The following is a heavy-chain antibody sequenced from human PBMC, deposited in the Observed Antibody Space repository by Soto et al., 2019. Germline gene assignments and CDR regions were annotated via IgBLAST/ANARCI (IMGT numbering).Heavy chain of an antibody. V-gene: IGHV4-34*02. J-gene: IGHJ4*02. CDR1: GGSFSGYY. D-gene: IGHD3-10*01. Sequence: QVQLQQWGAGLLKPSETLSLTCAVYGGSFSGYYWSWVRQPPGKGLEWIGEIERGGSTNYNPSLKSRVTISVDTSKNQFSLKVNSVTAADTAVYYCARGYGLGSYWAYWGQGTLVTVSS. CDR2: IERGGST. CDR3: ARGYGLGSYWAY.